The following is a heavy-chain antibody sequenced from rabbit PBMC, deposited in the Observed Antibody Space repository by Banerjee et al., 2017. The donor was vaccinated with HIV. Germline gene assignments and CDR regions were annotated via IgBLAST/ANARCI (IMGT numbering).Heavy chain of an antibody. J-gene: IGHJ6*01. D-gene: IGHD2-1*01. Sequence: QSLEETGGGLVQPGGSLTLSCKASGFDFSGYWMSWVRQAPGKGLEWIGIIDTGKGSTDYARWVNGRFTISNDNAQSTVDLQMNSLTAADTAIYFCVRDRIATMTMVITVGYYGMDLCGPGTLVTVS. V-gene: IGHV1S7*01. CDR3: VRDRIATMTMVITVGYYGMDL. CDR2: IDTGKGST. CDR1: GFDFSGYW.